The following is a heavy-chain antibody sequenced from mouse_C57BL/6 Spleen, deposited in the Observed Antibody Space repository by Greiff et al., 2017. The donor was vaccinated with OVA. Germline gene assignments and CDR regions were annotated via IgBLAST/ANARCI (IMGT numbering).Heavy chain of an antibody. CDR2: IWGVGST. J-gene: IGHJ3*01. V-gene: IGHV2-6*01. CDR3: AGEEDSSGRFAY. Sequence: VQVVESGPGLVAPSQSLSITCTVSGFSLTSYGVDWVRQSPGKGLEWLGVIWGVGSTNYNSALKSRLSISKDNSKSQVFLKMNSLQTDDTAMYCCAGEEDSSGRFAYWGQGTLVTVSA. CDR1: GFSLTSYG. D-gene: IGHD3-2*02.